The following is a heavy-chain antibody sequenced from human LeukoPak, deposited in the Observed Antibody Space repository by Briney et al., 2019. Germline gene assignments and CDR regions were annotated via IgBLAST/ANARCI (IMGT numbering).Heavy chain of an antibody. J-gene: IGHJ4*02. CDR1: GFSFRTYT. CDR2: ISSSSTYI. Sequence: PGGSLRLSCAASGFSFRTYTMNWVRQAPGKGLEWVSTISSSSTYIYHADSVKGRFTISRDNAKNSLYLQMNSLRAEDTAVYYCARVGVGFDYDARGYYWNDIWGQGTLVTVSS. CDR3: ARVGVGFDYDARGYYWNDI. D-gene: IGHD3-22*01. V-gene: IGHV3-21*01.